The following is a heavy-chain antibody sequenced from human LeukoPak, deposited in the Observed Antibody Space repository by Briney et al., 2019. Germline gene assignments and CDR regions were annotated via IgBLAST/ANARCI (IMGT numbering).Heavy chain of an antibody. D-gene: IGHD6-19*01. V-gene: IGHV6-1*01. CDR1: GDSVSSKSVA. Sequence: SQTLSLTCAISGDSVSSKSVAWNWIRQSPSRGLEWLGRTYYRSKWYNDFAESVKSRITINPDTYKNQFSLQLFSVTPEDTAVHYCARDSVAGTRDWFDPWGQGTLITVSS. CDR3: ARDSVAGTRDWFDP. CDR2: TYYRSKWYN. J-gene: IGHJ5*02.